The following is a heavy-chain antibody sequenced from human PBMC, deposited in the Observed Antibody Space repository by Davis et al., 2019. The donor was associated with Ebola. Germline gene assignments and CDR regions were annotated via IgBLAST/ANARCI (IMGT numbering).Heavy chain of an antibody. Sequence: PGGSLRLSCAASRFTFSSYGMHWVRQAPGKGLEWVAVIWYDGSNKYYADSVKGRFTISRDNSKNTLYLQMNSLRAEDTAVYYCARGGGTLSPYYGMDVWGQGTTVTVSS. J-gene: IGHJ6*02. V-gene: IGHV3-33*01. CDR1: RFTFSSYG. CDR2: IWYDGSNK. D-gene: IGHD2-15*01. CDR3: ARGGGTLSPYYGMDV.